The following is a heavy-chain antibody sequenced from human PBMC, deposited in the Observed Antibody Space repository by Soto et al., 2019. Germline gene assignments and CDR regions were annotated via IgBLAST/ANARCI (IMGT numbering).Heavy chain of an antibody. CDR1: GYTFTSYV. D-gene: IGHD3-16*01. CDR2: ISAYNGNA. V-gene: IGHV1-18*01. Sequence: GASVKVSCQASGYTFTSYVIRLLLQAPGRGLEWMGWISAYNGNANYAQKLQGRVTMTTDASTSTAYMELRSLRSDDTAVYYCARHLGITDFDYWGQGTLVTVSS. J-gene: IGHJ4*02. CDR3: ARHLGITDFDY.